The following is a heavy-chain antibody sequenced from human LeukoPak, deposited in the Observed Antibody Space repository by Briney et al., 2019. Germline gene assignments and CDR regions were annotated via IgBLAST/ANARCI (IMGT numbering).Heavy chain of an antibody. J-gene: IGHJ4*02. CDR3: ARHTYDFWSGYPDY. CDR2: IYYSGST. V-gene: IGHV4-39*01. Sequence: PSETLSLTCTVSGGSISSSSYYWGWIRQPPGKGLEWNGSIYYSGSTYYNPSLKSRVTISVDTSKNQFSLKLSSVTAADTAVYYCARHTYDFWSGYPDYWGQGTLVTVSS. CDR1: GGSISSSSYY. D-gene: IGHD3-3*01.